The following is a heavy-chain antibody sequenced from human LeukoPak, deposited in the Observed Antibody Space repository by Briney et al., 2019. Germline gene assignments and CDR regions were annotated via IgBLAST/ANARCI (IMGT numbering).Heavy chain of an antibody. V-gene: IGHV4-61*03. Sequence: SETLSLTCTVSGGSVSSDNYYWTWIRQPPGKGLEWFGYISYSGRATYNPSLKSRVTVSIDTSKNHFSLKLSSLTAADTAVYYCARDFCSSTSCHFDYWGQGTLVTVSS. CDR2: ISYSGRA. D-gene: IGHD2-2*01. CDR1: GGSVSSDNYY. J-gene: IGHJ4*02. CDR3: ARDFCSSTSCHFDY.